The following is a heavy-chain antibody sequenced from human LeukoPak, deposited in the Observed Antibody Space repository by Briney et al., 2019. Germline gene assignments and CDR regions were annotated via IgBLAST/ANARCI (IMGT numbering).Heavy chain of an antibody. CDR1: GFTFSSYA. CDR2: ISYDGSNK. V-gene: IGHV3-30*01. J-gene: IGHJ6*03. Sequence: GRSLRLSCAASGFTFSSYAMHWVRQAPGKGLEWVAVISYDGSNKYYADSVKGRFTISRDNSKNTLYLQMNSLRAEDTAVYYCAGDGLGSRKIYYYYYYMDVWGKGTTGTVSS. D-gene: IGHD6-13*01. CDR3: AGDGLGSRKIYYYYYYMDV.